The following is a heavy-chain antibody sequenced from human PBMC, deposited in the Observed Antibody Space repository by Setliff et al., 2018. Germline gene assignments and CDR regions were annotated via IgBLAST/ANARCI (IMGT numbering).Heavy chain of an antibody. CDR3: ARERAGGRGFTFGAIYYYYGMDV. D-gene: IGHD3-16*01. Sequence: ASVKVSCKASGYSFTSYPMTWVRQAPGQGLEWMGWISAYNGGATYPQNLQGRVTMTRDTSMSTVYMELSSLRFEDTAVYYCARERAGGRGFTFGAIYYYYGMDVWGQGTTVTVSS. CDR1: GYSFTSYP. V-gene: IGHV1-18*01. J-gene: IGHJ6*02. CDR2: ISAYNGGA.